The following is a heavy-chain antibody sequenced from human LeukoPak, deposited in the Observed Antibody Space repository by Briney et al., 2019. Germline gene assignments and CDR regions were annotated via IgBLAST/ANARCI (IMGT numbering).Heavy chain of an antibody. V-gene: IGHV5-10-1*01. CDR2: IDPSDSYT. CDR1: GYSSTNFW. CDR3: ARLSGVLIDY. D-gene: IGHD2-15*01. Sequence: GESLKISCEGSGYSSTNFWISWVRQMPGKGLEWMGTIDPSDSYTNYSPSFQGHVTISADKSISTAYLQWSSLKASDTAIYYCARLSGVLIDYWGQGTLVTVSS. J-gene: IGHJ4*02.